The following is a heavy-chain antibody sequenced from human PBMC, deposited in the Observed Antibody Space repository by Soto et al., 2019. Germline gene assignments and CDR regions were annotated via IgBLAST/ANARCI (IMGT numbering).Heavy chain of an antibody. CDR3: ARDLALAGNY. D-gene: IGHD6-19*01. CDR1: GFTFRSYA. CDR2: ISSTSTYT. Sequence: GGSRRLSCAASGFTFRSYAMNWVRQTQEKGLEWVSSISSTSTYTHYADSVKGRFTISRDNANNSLFLQMNSLRAEDTAIYYCARDLALAGNYWGQGALVTVSS. J-gene: IGHJ4*02. V-gene: IGHV3-21*01.